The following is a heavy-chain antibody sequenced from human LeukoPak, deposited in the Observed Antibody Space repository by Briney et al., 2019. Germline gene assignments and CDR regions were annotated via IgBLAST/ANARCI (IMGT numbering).Heavy chain of an antibody. CDR1: GGSINNYY. Sequence: SETLSHTCTVSGGSINNYYWSWIRQPPGKGLEWIGYVYDSGSTNYNPSLKSRVTISIDTSTNQFSLKMTSVTASDTALYYCARHGGSYSFDYWGQGTLVTVSS. V-gene: IGHV4-59*08. J-gene: IGHJ4*02. CDR3: ARHGGSYSFDY. D-gene: IGHD1-26*01. CDR2: VYDSGST.